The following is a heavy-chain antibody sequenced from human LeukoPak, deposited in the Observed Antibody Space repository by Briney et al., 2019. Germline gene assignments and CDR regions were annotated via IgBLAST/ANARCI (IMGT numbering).Heavy chain of an antibody. Sequence: GGSLRLSCAASGFSFHDYGMSWVRQAPGKGLEWVSGINWNGGSTGYADSVKGRFTISRDNAKNPLYLQMNSLRAEDTAVYYCARGSTVYYYDSSGYYRWGQGTLVTLSS. CDR2: INWNGGST. CDR3: ARGSTVYYYDSSGYYR. J-gene: IGHJ4*02. D-gene: IGHD3-22*01. V-gene: IGHV3-20*04. CDR1: GFSFHDYG.